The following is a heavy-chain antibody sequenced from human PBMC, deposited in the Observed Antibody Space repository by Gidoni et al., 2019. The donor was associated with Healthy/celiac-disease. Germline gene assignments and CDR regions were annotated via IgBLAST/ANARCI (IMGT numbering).Heavy chain of an antibody. CDR1: EFTFHDYS. J-gene: IGHJ4*02. D-gene: IGHD6-13*01. CDR2: SSWDGCST. V-gene: IGHV3-43*01. Sequence: EVQLVEPGGVVVQPGGSPRLSCAASEFTFHDYSLHWVRQAPVKGLEWVSFSSWDGCSTYYADDVKGRFTISRDNRKNSLYLQMNSLRTEDTALYYCAKAIDSSSWYWLPDYWGQGTLVTFSS. CDR3: AKAIDSSSWYWLPDY.